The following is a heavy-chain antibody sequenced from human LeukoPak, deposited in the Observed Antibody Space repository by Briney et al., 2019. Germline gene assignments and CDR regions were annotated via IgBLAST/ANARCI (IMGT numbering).Heavy chain of an antibody. J-gene: IGHJ5*02. CDR3: ARGPDYRGSYAANWFNH. CDR1: GGPISRSSYY. V-gene: IGHV4-39*01. D-gene: IGHD2-2*01. Sequence: IQPLARTVAGGPISRSSYYSGWIRQPPWKPLEGDGSLYYSGRALYSPSLNGRGTISVDTSKTQFSMKPSPVTSAGPAEYYYARGPDYRGSYAANWFNHRGQGTLVTVS. CDR2: LYYSGRA.